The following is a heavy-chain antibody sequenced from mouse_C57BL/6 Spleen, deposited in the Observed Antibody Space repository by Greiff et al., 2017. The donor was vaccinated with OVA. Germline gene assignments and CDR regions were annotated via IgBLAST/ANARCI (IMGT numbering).Heavy chain of an antibody. CDR2: IYPGDGDT. Sequence: VQLQQSGAELVKPGASVKISCKASGYAFSSYWMNWVKQRPGKGLEWIGQIYPGDGDTNYNGKFKGKATLTADKSSSTAYMQLSSLTSEDSAVYFCARPIYDGYYGYFDVWGTGTTVTVSS. J-gene: IGHJ1*03. CDR1: GYAFSSYW. V-gene: IGHV1-80*01. CDR3: ARPIYDGYYGYFDV. D-gene: IGHD2-3*01.